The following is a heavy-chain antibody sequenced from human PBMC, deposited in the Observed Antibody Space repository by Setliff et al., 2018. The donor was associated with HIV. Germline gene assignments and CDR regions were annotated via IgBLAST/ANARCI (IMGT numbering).Heavy chain of an antibody. CDR3: AKGRLRENHD. D-gene: IGHD4-17*01. J-gene: IGHJ4*02. Sequence: GESLKISCAASGFTFSSYAMSWVRQAPGKGLEWVSAISGSGGSTYYADSVKGRFTISRDNSKNTVYLHMNSLRAEDTAVYYCAKGRLRENHDWGQGTLVTVSS. CDR2: ISGSGGST. CDR1: GFTFSSYA. V-gene: IGHV3-23*01.